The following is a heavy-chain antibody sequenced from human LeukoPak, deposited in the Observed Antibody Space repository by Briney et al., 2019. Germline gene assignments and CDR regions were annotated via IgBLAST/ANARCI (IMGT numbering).Heavy chain of an antibody. CDR2: IRSKPNNYAT. J-gene: IGHJ4*02. CDR3: ARAAGVGYCSGGSCYLFDY. V-gene: IGHV3-73*01. CDR1: GFTFSGSA. Sequence: PGGSLRLSCAASGFTFSGSAIHWVRQASGKGLEWVGHIRSKPNNYATAFAASVKGRFTISRDDSKNTAYLQMNSLKTEDTAVYYCARAAGVGYCSGGSCYLFDYWGQGTLVTVSS. D-gene: IGHD2-15*01.